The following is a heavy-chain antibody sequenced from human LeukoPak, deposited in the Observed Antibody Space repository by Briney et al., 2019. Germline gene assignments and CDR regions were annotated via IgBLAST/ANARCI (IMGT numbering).Heavy chain of an antibody. D-gene: IGHD2-8*01. J-gene: IGHJ4*02. CDR3: ARLKDDVTKFDY. Sequence: GGSLRLSCAGSGFDFSRYWMAWVRQAPGKGLEWVVSINQDVSRIHYVDSVKGRFTISRDNAKSSLFLQMTSLRVEDTAVYYCARLKDDVTKFDYWGQGTLVTASS. CDR2: INQDVSRI. CDR1: GFDFSRYW. V-gene: IGHV3-7*01.